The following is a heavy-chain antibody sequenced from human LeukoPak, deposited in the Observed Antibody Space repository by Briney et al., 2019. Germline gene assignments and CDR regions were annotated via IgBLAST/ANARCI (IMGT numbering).Heavy chain of an antibody. CDR2: IRYDGSNK. D-gene: IGHD3-22*01. CDR3: TTRTGDYYYEPEDAFDT. V-gene: IGHV3-30*02. CDR1: GFTFSSYG. Sequence: GGSLRLSCAASGFTFSSYGMHWVRQAPGKGLEWVAFIRYDGSNKYYADSVKGRFTISRDNSKNTPYLQMNSLRAEDTAVYYCTTRTGDYYYEPEDAFDTWGQGTMVTVSS. J-gene: IGHJ3*02.